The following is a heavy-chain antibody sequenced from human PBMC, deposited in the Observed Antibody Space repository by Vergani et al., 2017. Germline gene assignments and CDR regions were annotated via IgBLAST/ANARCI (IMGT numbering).Heavy chain of an antibody. CDR3: TXPTKWELRYYLDY. D-gene: IGHD3-9*01. CDR2: IRPKTDGETT. Sequence: EVQPVESGGGLVKPGGSLRLSCTTSGFTFSSAWMSWVRQAPGKGLEWVARIRPKTDGETTDYTAPVKGRFTISRDDSKNTLYLQMNSLKTEDTAVYYCTXPTKWELRYYLDYWGQGTLVTVSS. J-gene: IGHJ4*02. V-gene: IGHV3-15*01. CDR1: GFTFSSAW.